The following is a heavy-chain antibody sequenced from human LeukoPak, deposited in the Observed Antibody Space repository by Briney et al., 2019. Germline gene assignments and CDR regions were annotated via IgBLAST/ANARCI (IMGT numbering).Heavy chain of an antibody. CDR3: AKDLGSGSPSAY. J-gene: IGHJ4*02. V-gene: IGHV3-33*06. Sequence: PGGSLRLSCAASGFTFSSYGMHWVRQAPGKGLEWVAVIWYDGSNKYYADSVKGRFTISRDNSKNTLYLQMNSLRAEDTAVYYCAKDLGSGSPSAYWGQGTLVTVSS. CDR1: GFTFSSYG. D-gene: IGHD1-26*01. CDR2: IWYDGSNK.